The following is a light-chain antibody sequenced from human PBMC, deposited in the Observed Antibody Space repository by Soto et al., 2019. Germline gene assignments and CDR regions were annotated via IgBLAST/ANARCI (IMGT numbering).Light chain of an antibody. Sequence: DIQMTQSPSSVSASVGDRVTITCRASQPISSWLAWYQQKPGQPPNLLIYSASTLRSGVPSRFSGSESGTLFTLTITNLQPEDVATYYCQQASSFPLTFGGGTKVEV. J-gene: IGKJ4*01. CDR2: SAS. V-gene: IGKV1-12*01. CDR3: QQASSFPLT. CDR1: QPISSW.